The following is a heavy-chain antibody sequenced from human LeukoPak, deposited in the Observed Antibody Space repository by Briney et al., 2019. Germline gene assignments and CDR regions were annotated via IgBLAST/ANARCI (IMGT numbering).Heavy chain of an antibody. J-gene: IGHJ4*02. V-gene: IGHV4-59*02. CDR2: IFYTGST. CDR3: ARAVAGTPRRPGNYRFDS. CDR1: GGTVSSYY. Sequence: SETLSLTCTVSGGTVSSYYWSWIRQPPGKGLEWIGYIFYTGSTKSNPSLNSRVTISVDMSKNQFSLRLSSVTAADTAVYFCARAVAGTPRRPGNYRFDSWGQGTLVTVSS. D-gene: IGHD6-19*01.